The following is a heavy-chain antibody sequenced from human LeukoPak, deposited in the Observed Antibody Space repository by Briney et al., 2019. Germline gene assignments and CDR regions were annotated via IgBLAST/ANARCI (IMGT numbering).Heavy chain of an antibody. J-gene: IGHJ4*02. D-gene: IGHD3-22*01. Sequence: GGSLRLSCAASGFTFSNYGMHWVRQAPGKGLEWVSFISPSGDRTSNADSVEGRFTISRDNPRDTLYLQMNSLRDEDTAGYYCAIMHGYYDGSGYWVQWGQGTLVTVSS. CDR2: ISPSGDRT. CDR3: AIMHGYYDGSGYWVQ. V-gene: IGHV3-23*01. CDR1: GFTFSNYG.